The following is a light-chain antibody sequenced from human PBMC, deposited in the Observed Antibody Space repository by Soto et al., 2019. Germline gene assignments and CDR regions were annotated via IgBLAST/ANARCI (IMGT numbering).Light chain of an antibody. J-gene: IGKJ3*01. Sequence: VMSQSTKYLAVSLGERATINCKSSQSVLYSSNNKNYLAWYQQKPGQPPKLLIYWASTRESGVPDRFSGSGSGTDFTLTISSLQAEDVAVFYCQQYFITPLTSCPVSNAAIK. V-gene: IGKV4-1*01. CDR1: QSVLYSSNNKNY. CDR3: QQYFITPLT. CDR2: WAS.